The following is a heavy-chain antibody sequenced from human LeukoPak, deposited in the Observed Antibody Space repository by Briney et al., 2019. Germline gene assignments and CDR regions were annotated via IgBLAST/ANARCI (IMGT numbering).Heavy chain of an antibody. J-gene: IGHJ6*02. CDR3: AKAHGSGSSYYYYYGMDV. CDR2: ISGSGGST. D-gene: IGHD3-10*01. CDR1: GFTFSTYA. V-gene: IGHV3-23*01. Sequence: GGSLRLSCAASGFTFSTYAMSWVRQAPGKGLEWVSAISGSGGSTYYADSVKGRFTISRDNSKNTLYMQMNSLRGDDTAVYYCAKAHGSGSSYYYYYGMDVWGQGTTVTVSS.